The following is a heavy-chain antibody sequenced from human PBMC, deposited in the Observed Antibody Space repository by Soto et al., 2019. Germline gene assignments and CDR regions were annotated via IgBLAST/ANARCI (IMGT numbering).Heavy chain of an antibody. CDR1: GGSISSSSYY. Sequence: QLQLQESGPGLVKPSETLSLTCTVSGGSISSSSYYWGWIRQPPGKGLEWIGSIYYSGSTYYNPSLKSRVTISVDTSKNQFSLKLSSVTAADTAVYYCARHLDGDPGDYWGQGTLVTVSS. D-gene: IGHD4-17*01. V-gene: IGHV4-39*01. J-gene: IGHJ4*02. CDR2: IYYSGST. CDR3: ARHLDGDPGDY.